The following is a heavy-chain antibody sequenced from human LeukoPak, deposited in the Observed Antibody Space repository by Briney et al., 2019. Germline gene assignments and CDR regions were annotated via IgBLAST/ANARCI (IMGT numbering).Heavy chain of an antibody. Sequence: PSETLSLTCTVSGGSISSSSYYWGWIRQPPGKGLEWIGSIYYSGSTYYNPSLKSRVTISVDTSKNQFSLKLSSVTAADTAVYYCARETRSGRAFDIWGQGTMVTVSS. CDR3: ARETRSGRAFDI. V-gene: IGHV4-39*07. CDR1: GGSISSSSYY. CDR2: IYYSGST. J-gene: IGHJ3*02. D-gene: IGHD6-19*01.